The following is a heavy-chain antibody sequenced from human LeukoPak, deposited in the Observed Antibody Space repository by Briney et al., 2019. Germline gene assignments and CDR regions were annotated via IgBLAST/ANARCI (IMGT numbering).Heavy chain of an antibody. CDR1: GGSFSKYA. D-gene: IGHD6-19*01. CDR3: ARGLQENLAWLQAFSAFDI. Sequence: ASVKVSCKTSGGSFSKYAFKWVRQAPGQGLEWMGWISAYNGDTNYAQKLQGRVTMTTDTSTSTAYMELRSLRSDDTAVYYCARGLQENLAWLQAFSAFDIWGQGTMVTVSS. CDR2: ISAYNGDT. V-gene: IGHV1-18*01. J-gene: IGHJ3*02.